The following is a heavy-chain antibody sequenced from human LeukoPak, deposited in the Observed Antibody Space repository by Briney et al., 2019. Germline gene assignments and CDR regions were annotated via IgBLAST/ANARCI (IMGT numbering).Heavy chain of an antibody. CDR3: AARRGVGFDY. D-gene: IGHD3-10*01. CDR1: GGSISSGNW. J-gene: IGHJ4*02. Sequence: SGTLSLTCAVSGGSISSGNWWSWVRQPPGKGLEWIGEIYHPGSTNYNPSLKSRVTISLDKSKNQFSLRLSSVTAADTAVYYCAARRGVGFDYWGQGTLVTVSS. CDR2: IYHPGST. V-gene: IGHV4-4*02.